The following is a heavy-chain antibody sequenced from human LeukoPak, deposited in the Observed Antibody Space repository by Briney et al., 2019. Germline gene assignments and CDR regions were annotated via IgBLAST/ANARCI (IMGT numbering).Heavy chain of an antibody. V-gene: IGHV3-74*01. CDR2: INSDGSST. CDR1: GFTFSSYW. D-gene: IGHD1-20*01. CDR3: ARDEYNWNVDAFDI. J-gene: IGHJ3*02. Sequence: PGGSLRFSCAASGFTFSSYWMHWVRQAPGKGLVWVSRINSDGSSTTYADSVKGRFTISRDNAKNTLYLQMNSLRAEDTAVYYCARDEYNWNVDAFDIWGQGTVVTVSS.